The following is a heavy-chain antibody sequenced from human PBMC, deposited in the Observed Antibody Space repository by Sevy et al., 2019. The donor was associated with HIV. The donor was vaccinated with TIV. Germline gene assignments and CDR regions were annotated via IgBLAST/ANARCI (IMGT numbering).Heavy chain of an antibody. CDR3: AHRGGRDWTDNWFHP. D-gene: IGHD1-1*01. J-gene: IGHJ5*02. CDR2: VYWNDDR. V-gene: IGHV2-5*01. CDR1: GFSLYTSGEG. Sequence: SGPTLVNPTQTLTLTCTFSGFSLYTSGEGVGWIRQPPGKALEWLAIVYWNDDRRASASVRSRVTITKDASKNQVALTMTNMDPVDTATYYCAHRGGRDWTDNWFHPWGQGTLVTVSS.